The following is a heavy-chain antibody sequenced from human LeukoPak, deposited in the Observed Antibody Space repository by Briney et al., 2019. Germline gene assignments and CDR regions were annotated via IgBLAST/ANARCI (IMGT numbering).Heavy chain of an antibody. CDR2: ITDGDDTT. CDR1: GFTFNTYA. J-gene: IGHJ4*02. V-gene: IGHV3-23*01. CDR3: AGSSNWYPLSIDY. D-gene: IGHD6-13*01. Sequence: GGSLRLSCAASGFTFNTYAISWVRQAPGKGLEWVSSITDGDDTTYYADSVKGRITISTDNSKNTVYPQMNSLRAEDTAIYFCAGSSNWYPLSIDYWGQGTLVTVSS.